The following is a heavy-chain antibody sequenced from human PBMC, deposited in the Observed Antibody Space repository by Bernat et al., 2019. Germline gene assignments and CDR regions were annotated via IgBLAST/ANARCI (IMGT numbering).Heavy chain of an antibody. V-gene: IGHV3-30*18. Sequence: QVQLVESGGGVVKPGRSLRLSCAASGFTFSSYGMHWVRQAPGKGLEWVAVISYDGSNKYYADSVKGRFTISRDNSKNTLYLQMNSLRAEDTAVYYCAKDAYYDILTGYETFDPWGQGTLVTVSS. CDR1: GFTFSSYG. D-gene: IGHD3-9*01. CDR3: AKDAYYDILTGYETFDP. CDR2: ISYDGSNK. J-gene: IGHJ5*02.